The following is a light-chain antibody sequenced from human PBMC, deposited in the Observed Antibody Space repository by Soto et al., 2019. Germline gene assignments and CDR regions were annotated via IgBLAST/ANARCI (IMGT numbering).Light chain of an antibody. J-gene: IGKJ1*01. CDR1: QSVSSN. Sequence: EIILAQSPDTLSLSAGDRATLSCRASQSVSSNLAWYQQKPGQTPRLLIYGASTRATGIPARFSGSGSGTEFTLTISSLQSEDFAVYYCQQYNNWPWTFGQGTKVDIK. V-gene: IGKV3-15*01. CDR3: QQYNNWPWT. CDR2: GAS.